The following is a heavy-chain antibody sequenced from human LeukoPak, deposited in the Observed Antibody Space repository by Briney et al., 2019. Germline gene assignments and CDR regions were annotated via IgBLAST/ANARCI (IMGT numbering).Heavy chain of an antibody. V-gene: IGHV1-2*06. J-gene: IGHJ4*02. CDR3: ARDFGGYCSSTSCPPDY. Sequence: ASVKVSCKASGYTFTGYYMHWVRQVPGQGLEWMGRINPNSGGTNYAQKFQGRVTMTRDTSISTAYMELSRLRSDDTAVYYCARDFGGYCSSTSCPPDYWGQGTLVTVSS. CDR1: GYTFTGYY. D-gene: IGHD2-2*01. CDR2: INPNSGGT.